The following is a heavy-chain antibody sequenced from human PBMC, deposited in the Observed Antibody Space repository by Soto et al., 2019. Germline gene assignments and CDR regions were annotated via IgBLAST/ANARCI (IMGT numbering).Heavy chain of an antibody. CDR1: GFTFNSYD. CDR3: AKDAPRRSGWYHFDY. CDR2: IGASGSNT. J-gene: IGHJ4*02. D-gene: IGHD6-19*01. Sequence: SLRLSCAASGFTFNSYDMCWVRQAPGKGLEWVSGIGASGSNTRYADSVKGRFTISRDNSKSTLYLQMNSLRAEDTAVYYCAKDAPRRSGWYHFDYWGQGTLVTVSS. V-gene: IGHV3-23*01.